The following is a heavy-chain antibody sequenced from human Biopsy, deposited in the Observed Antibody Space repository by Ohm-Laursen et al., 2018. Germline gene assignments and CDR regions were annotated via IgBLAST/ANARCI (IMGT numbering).Heavy chain of an antibody. D-gene: IGHD1-1*01. CDR3: AADINVWNVNY. CDR1: GYTLTELS. J-gene: IGHJ4*02. CDR2: FAPENGKT. V-gene: IGHV1-24*01. Sequence: ASVYVSCKVSGYTLTELSMHWVRQAPGKGLEWMGGFAPENGKTVYAQNFQARVSMTEDTSTDTAYMELRSLRSEDTAVYYCAADINVWNVNYWGQGTQVTVSS.